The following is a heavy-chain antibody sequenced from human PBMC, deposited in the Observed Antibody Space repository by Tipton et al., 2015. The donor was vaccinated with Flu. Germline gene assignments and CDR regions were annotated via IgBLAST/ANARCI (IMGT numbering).Heavy chain of an antibody. D-gene: IGHD3-3*01. V-gene: IGHV5-51*01. CDR3: ARVLSSGSGSNWFDP. J-gene: IGHJ5*02. CDR1: GYSFTNNW. Sequence: QLVQSGAEVKKPGESLKISCKASGYSFTNNWIAWVRQMPGKGLEWMGIIYPGDSDTRYTPSFQGQVTMSVDKSINTAYLHWGSLRASDSAMYFCARVLSSGSGSNWFDPWGQGTLVTVSS. CDR2: IYPGDSDT.